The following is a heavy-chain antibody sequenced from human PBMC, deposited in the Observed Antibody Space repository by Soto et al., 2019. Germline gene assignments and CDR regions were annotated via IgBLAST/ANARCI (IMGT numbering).Heavy chain of an antibody. CDR2: INPNSGGT. J-gene: IGHJ6*03. CDR1: GYTFTGYY. D-gene: IGHD2-2*01. CDR3: AREAPDRYCSSTSCLNMDV. V-gene: IGHV1-2*04. Sequence: ASVKVSCKASGYTFTGYYMHWVRQAPGQGLEWMGWINPNSGGTNYAQKFQGWVTMTRDTSISTAYMELSRLRSDDTAVYYCAREAPDRYCSSTSCLNMDVWGKGTTVTVSS.